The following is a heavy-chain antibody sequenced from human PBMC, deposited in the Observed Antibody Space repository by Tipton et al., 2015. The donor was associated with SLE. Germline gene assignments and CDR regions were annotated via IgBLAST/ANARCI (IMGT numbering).Heavy chain of an antibody. V-gene: IGHV4-61*02. Sequence: TLSLTCTVSDVSISSGSYCWSWIRQPAGKGLEYIGRMYASGTTNYNPSLKSRVSISGDTSKKQFSLKLTSVTAADTAMYYCARGGIHYAFDIWGQGTMVTVSS. CDR2: MYASGTT. J-gene: IGHJ3*02. CDR3: ARGGIHYAFDI. CDR1: DVSISSGSYC.